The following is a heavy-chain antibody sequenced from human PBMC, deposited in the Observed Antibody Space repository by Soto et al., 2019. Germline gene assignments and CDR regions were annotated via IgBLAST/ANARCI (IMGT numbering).Heavy chain of an antibody. CDR3: AREYIAAAGTSFDY. J-gene: IGHJ4*02. Sequence: QPGGSLRLSCAASGFTFSSYGMHWVRQAPGKGLEWVAVIWYDGSNKYYADSVKGRFTISRDNSKNTLYLQMNSLRAEDTAVYYCAREYIAAAGTSFDYWGQGTLVTVSS. V-gene: IGHV3-33*01. CDR2: IWYDGSNK. D-gene: IGHD6-13*01. CDR1: GFTFSSYG.